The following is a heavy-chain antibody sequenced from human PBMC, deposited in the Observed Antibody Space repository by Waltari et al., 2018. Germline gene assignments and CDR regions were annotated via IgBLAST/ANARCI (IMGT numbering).Heavy chain of an antibody. J-gene: IGHJ3*02. V-gene: IGHV4-38-2*01. D-gene: IGHD1-26*01. CDR2: IYHSGST. CDR3: ASPGGGSYLWAFDI. Sequence: QVQLQESGPGLVKPSETLSLTCAVSGYSISSGYYWGWIRQTPGKGLEWIGSIYHSGSTYYNPSLKSRVTISVDTSKNQFSLKLSSVTAADTAVYYCASPGGGSYLWAFDIWGQGTMVTVSS. CDR1: GYSISSGYY.